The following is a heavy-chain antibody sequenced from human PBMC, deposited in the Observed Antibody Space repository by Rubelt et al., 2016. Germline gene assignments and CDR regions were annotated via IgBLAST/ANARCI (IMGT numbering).Heavy chain of an antibody. CDR1: GFTFSSYS. Sequence: GGGLVQPGGSLRLSCAASGFTFSSYSMNWVRQAPGKGLECISYISTSSSTIYYADSVKGRFTISRENAKNSVSLQMNSLRVEDTAVYYCARGSPGDYWGQGTLVIVSP. J-gene: IGHJ4*02. CDR3: ARGSPGDY. CDR2: ISTSSSTI. V-gene: IGHV3-48*04.